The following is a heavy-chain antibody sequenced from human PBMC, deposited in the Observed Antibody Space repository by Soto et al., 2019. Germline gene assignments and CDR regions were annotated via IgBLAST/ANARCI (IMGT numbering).Heavy chain of an antibody. J-gene: IGHJ6*02. CDR1: GFTFSSYW. CDR2: INSDGSST. D-gene: IGHD5-12*01. CDR3: ARGDIVATDARYYYSCCGMDV. Sequence: EVQLVESGGGLVQPGGSLRLSCAASGFTFSSYWMHWVRQAPGKGLVWVSRINSDGSSTSYADSVKGRFTISRDNAKNTLYLQMNSLRAEDTAVYYCARGDIVATDARYYYSCCGMDVWGQGTTVTVSS. V-gene: IGHV3-74*01.